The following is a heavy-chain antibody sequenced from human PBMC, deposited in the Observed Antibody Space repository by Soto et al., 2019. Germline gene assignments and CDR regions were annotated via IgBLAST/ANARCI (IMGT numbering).Heavy chain of an antibody. V-gene: IGHV4-31*03. D-gene: IGHD3-3*01. CDR1: GGSISSGGYY. CDR2: IYYSGST. CDR3: ARVGFLEWFSGWFDP. J-gene: IGHJ5*02. Sequence: PSETLSLTCTVSGGSISSGGYYWSWIRQHPGKGLEWIGYIYYSGSTYYNPSLKSRVTISVDTSKNQFSLKLSSVTAADTAVYYCARVGFLEWFSGWFDPWGQGTLVTVSS.